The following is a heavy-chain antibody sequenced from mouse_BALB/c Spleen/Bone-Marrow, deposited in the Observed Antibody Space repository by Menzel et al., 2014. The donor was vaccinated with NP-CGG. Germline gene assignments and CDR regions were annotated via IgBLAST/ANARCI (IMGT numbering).Heavy chain of an antibody. CDR3: ARGNSGLDY. CDR1: GYTFTSYN. Sequence: QVQLQQSGAELVRSGASVKMSCKASGYTFTSYNMHWVKQTPGQGLEWIGYIYPGNGGINCNQKFKGKATLTAETSSSTAYMQISSLTSEDSAVYFCARGNSGLDYWGQGTTLTVSS. CDR2: IYPGNGGI. V-gene: IGHV1-12*01. J-gene: IGHJ2*01. D-gene: IGHD3-1*01.